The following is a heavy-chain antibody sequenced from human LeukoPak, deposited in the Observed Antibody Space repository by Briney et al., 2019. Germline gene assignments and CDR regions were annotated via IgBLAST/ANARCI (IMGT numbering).Heavy chain of an antibody. D-gene: IGHD3-22*01. J-gene: IGHJ5*02. V-gene: IGHV5-51*01. CDR3: ARQESYYDSSGIAWFDP. CDR1: GYSFTSYW. CDR2: IYPGDSDT. Sequence: GESLKISCKGSGYSFTSYWIGWVRQVPGKGLEWMGIIYPGDSDTRYSPSFQGQVTISADKSISTAYLQWSSLKASDTAMYYCARQESYYDSSGIAWFDPWGQGTLVTVSS.